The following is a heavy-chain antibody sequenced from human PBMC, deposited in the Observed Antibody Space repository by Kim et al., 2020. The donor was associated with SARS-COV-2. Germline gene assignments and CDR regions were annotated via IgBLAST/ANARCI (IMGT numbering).Heavy chain of an antibody. D-gene: IGHD3-10*01. CDR3: ARDSAHFGEFYDY. J-gene: IGHJ4*02. V-gene: IGHV3-7*01. Sequence: VDLVTCRFTISRDNGNNALYLQMNSLRAEDTAVYYCARDSAHFGEFYDYWGQGTLVTVSS.